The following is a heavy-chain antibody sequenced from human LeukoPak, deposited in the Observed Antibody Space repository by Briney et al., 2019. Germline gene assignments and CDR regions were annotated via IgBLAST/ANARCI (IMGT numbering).Heavy chain of an antibody. D-gene: IGHD6-6*01. Sequence: PSLALSFTSILPACTIIPCSCCWVPHPPPQTPAWIWYIYYSGNSDYNPSLKSRVTISVDTSKNRFSLKLSSVTAADTAVYYCARVRIAARPFDSWSQGTLVTVSS. CDR2: IYYSGNS. CDR3: ARVRIAARPFDS. J-gene: IGHJ4*02. CDR1: ACTIIPCS. V-gene: IGHV4-59*01.